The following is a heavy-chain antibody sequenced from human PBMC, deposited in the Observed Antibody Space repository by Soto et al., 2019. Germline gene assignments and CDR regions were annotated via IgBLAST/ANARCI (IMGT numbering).Heavy chain of an antibody. Sequence: GGSLRLSCADSGFTFSSYAMSWVRQAPGKGLEWVAVISYDGSNKYYADSVKGRFTISRDNSKNTLYLQMNSLRAEDTAVYYCARDLKRHSLIVWYYYYGMDVWGQGTTVTVSS. J-gene: IGHJ6*02. V-gene: IGHV3-30-3*01. CDR3: ARDLKRHSLIVWYYYYGMDV. D-gene: IGHD6-25*01. CDR2: ISYDGSNK. CDR1: GFTFSSYA.